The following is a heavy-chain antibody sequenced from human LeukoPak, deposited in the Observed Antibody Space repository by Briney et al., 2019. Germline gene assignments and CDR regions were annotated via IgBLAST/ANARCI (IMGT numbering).Heavy chain of an antibody. V-gene: IGHV6-1*01. CDR3: ARDLGTTGWHTFDY. CDR2: TYYRSQWYN. Sequence: SQTLSLTCAVSGDSVSSKNGAWNWIRQSPSRGLEWLGRTYYRSQWYNDYAESMERRMTISQDTSKNQYSLHLNSVSPDDTAVYYCARDLGTTGWHTFDYWGQGTLVTVSS. CDR1: GDSVSSKNGA. D-gene: IGHD6-19*01. J-gene: IGHJ4*02.